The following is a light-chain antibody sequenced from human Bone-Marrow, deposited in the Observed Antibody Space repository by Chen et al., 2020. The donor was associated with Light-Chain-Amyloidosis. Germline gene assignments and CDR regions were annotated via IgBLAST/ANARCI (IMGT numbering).Light chain of an antibody. CDR3: QQYNNWALT. CDR2: GAS. CDR1: QSIRGN. V-gene: IGKV3-15*01. Sequence: VMTQSPVALSVSPGDTATLTCRASQSIRGNLAWYQQRPGQAPRLLIYGASARATGLPARFSGSGFETDFTLTISTIQSEDFAVYYCQQYNNWALTFGQGTRVDIK. J-gene: IGKJ1*01.